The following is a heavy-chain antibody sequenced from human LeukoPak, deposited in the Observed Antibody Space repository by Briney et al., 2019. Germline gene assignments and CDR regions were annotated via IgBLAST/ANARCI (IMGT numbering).Heavy chain of an antibody. CDR1: GYTFTSYG. Sequence: ASVKVSCKASGYTFTSYGISWVRQAPGQGLEWMGWINPNSGGTNYAQKFQGRVTMTRDTSISTAYMELSRLRSDDTAVYYCARVSGDPGGYFDYWGQGTLVTVSS. D-gene: IGHD4-17*01. V-gene: IGHV1-2*02. J-gene: IGHJ4*02. CDR3: ARVSGDPGGYFDY. CDR2: INPNSGGT.